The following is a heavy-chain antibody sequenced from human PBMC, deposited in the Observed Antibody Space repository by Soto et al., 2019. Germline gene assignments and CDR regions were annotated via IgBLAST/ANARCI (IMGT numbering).Heavy chain of an antibody. CDR1: GFTFSSYW. D-gene: IGHD5-18*01. CDR3: AREGGGAMVTYLYYYGMDV. J-gene: IGHJ6*02. Sequence: EVQLVESGGGLVQPGGSLRLSCAASGFTFSSYWMSWVRQAPGKGLEWVANIKQDGSEKYYVDSVKGRFTISRDNAKNSLYLQMNSLRAEDTAVYYCAREGGGAMVTYLYYYGMDVWGQGTTVTVSS. CDR2: IKQDGSEK. V-gene: IGHV3-7*01.